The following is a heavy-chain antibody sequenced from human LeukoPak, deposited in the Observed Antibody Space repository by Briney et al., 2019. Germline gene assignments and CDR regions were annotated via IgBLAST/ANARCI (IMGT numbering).Heavy chain of an antibody. CDR1: GGSISSYY. CDR2: IYYSGST. CDR3: ARLGRTANYYYYGMDV. J-gene: IGHJ6*02. Sequence: SETLSLTCTVSGGSISSYYWSWIRQPPGKGLEWIGYIYYSGSTNYNPSLKSRVTISVDTSRNQFSLKLSSVTAADTAVYYCARLGRTANYYYYGMDVWGQGTTVTVSS. V-gene: IGHV4-59*01. D-gene: IGHD2-21*02.